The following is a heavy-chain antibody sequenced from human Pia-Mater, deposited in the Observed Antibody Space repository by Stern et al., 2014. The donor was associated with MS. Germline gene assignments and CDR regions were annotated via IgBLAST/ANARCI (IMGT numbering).Heavy chain of an antibody. CDR1: GGSITNRDY. V-gene: IGHV4-39*02. CDR3: ARGVTAVTNYVPNWCFDL. J-gene: IGHJ2*01. D-gene: IGHD4-11*01. CDR2: VYYSGIT. Sequence: QLQLQESGPGLVKPSETLSLTCTVSGGSITNRDYWGWIRQSPGKGLERIGSVYYSGITYYRPSLKSRATISLDNSRNQFFLNLPSVTATDTAVYFCARGVTAVTNYVPNWCFDLWGRGTLVTVSS.